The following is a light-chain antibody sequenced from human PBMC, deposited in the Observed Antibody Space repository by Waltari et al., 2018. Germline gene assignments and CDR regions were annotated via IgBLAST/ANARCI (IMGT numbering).Light chain of an antibody. CDR2: AAS. CDR1: QNISNY. V-gene: IGKV1-39*01. Sequence: DIQMTQSPSSLSASVGDRVTITCRASQNISNYLNWFQQKPGKAPKLLIHAASTLQSGVPSRLSGSGSGTDFTLSITSLQPEDFATYYCQQSYSTPFTFGPGTKVDIK. CDR3: QQSYSTPFT. J-gene: IGKJ3*01.